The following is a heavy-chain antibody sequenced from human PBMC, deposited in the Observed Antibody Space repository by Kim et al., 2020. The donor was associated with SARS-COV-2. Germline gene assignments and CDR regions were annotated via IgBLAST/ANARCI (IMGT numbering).Heavy chain of an antibody. CDR1: GGTFSSYT. CDR3: ARSLHIVVVAAYTWFDP. D-gene: IGHD2-15*01. J-gene: IGHJ5*02. CDR2: IIPILGIA. Sequence: SVKVSCKASGGTFSSYTISWVRQAPGQGLEWMGRIIPILGIANYAQKFQGRVTITADKSTSTAYMELSSLRSEDTAVYYCARSLHIVVVAAYTWFDPWGQGTLVTVSS. V-gene: IGHV1-69*02.